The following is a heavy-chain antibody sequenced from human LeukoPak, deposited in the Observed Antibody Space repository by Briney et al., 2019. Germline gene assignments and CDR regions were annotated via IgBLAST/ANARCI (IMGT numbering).Heavy chain of an antibody. CDR2: IRSSGSII. Sequence: GGSLKLSCEASGFTFSSYEMSWVRQAPGQGLEWVSYIRSSGSIIFYADSVKGRFTISRDNAKNSLYLQMNSLRAEDTAVYYCARVNDYGGNDDAFDIWGQGTMVTVSS. CDR1: GFTFSSYE. CDR3: ARVNDYGGNDDAFDI. V-gene: IGHV3-48*03. J-gene: IGHJ3*02. D-gene: IGHD4-23*01.